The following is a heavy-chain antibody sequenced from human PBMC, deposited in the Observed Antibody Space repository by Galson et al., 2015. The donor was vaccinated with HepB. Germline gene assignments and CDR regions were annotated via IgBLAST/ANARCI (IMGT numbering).Heavy chain of an antibody. Sequence: SVKVSCKASGGTFSSYAISWVRQAPGQGLEWMGGIIPIFGTANYAQKFQGRVTITADKSTSTAYMELSSLRSEDTAVYYCASSPDSSRGVSGGMDVWGQGTTVTVSS. V-gene: IGHV1-69*06. J-gene: IGHJ6*02. CDR1: GGTFSSYA. CDR2: IIPIFGTA. CDR3: ASSPDSSRGVSGGMDV. D-gene: IGHD6-13*01.